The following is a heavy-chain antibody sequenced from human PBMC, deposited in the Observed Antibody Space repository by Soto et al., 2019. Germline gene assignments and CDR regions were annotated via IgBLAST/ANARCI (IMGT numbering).Heavy chain of an antibody. D-gene: IGHD3-9*01. CDR2: TSGDGVTT. J-gene: IGHJ4*02. Sequence: EVQLVESGGDLVQRGGSLRLSWAASGFPFSSYWMHWVRHTPGKGLDWVARTSGDGVTTYYADSVTGRFTVSRDNAKNTLSLQISGLRAEDTAVYYCAREYYGILTGYYTDYWGQGTLISVSS. V-gene: IGHV3-74*01. CDR3: AREYYGILTGYYTDY. CDR1: GFPFSSYW.